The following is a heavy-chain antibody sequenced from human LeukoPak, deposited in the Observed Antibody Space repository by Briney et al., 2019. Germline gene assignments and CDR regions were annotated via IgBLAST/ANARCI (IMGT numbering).Heavy chain of an antibody. V-gene: IGHV3-73*01. CDR2: IDRPAKSYAT. D-gene: IGHD3-10*01. Sequence: GGSLRLSCAASGFTLSDSAIHWVRQASGKGLEWVGLIDRPAKSYATAYGASVGGRFTISRDDSKNTAYLQMNSLKTEDTAVYHCTRGVGVYWGQGTLVTVSS. J-gene: IGHJ4*02. CDR1: GFTLSDSA. CDR3: TRGVGVY.